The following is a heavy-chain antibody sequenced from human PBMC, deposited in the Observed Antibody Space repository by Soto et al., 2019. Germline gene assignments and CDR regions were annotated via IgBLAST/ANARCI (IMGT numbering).Heavy chain of an antibody. J-gene: IGHJ6*04. D-gene: IGHD6-13*01. CDR3: ARSQQYSSSWYQNYYYYGMDV. CDR2: IIPIFGTA. Sequence: SVKVSCKASGGTVSSYAISWVRQAPGQGLEWMGGIIPIFGTANYAQKFQGRVTITADESTSTAYMELSSLRSEDTAVYYCARSQQYSSSWYQNYYYYGMDVWGKGTTVTASS. V-gene: IGHV1-69*13. CDR1: GGTVSSYA.